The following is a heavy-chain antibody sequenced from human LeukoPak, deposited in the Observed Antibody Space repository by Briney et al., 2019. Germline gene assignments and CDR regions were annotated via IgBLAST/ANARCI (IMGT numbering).Heavy chain of an antibody. Sequence: ASETLSLTCTVSGGSISSYYWSWIRQPAGKGLEWIGRIYTSGNTNYHPSLESRVTMSLDTSRNQFSLKLRSVTAADTAVYYCARDSGYDLNCFDPWGQGTLVTVSS. J-gene: IGHJ5*02. D-gene: IGHD5-12*01. V-gene: IGHV4-4*07. CDR1: GGSISSYY. CDR2: IYTSGNT. CDR3: ARDSGYDLNCFDP.